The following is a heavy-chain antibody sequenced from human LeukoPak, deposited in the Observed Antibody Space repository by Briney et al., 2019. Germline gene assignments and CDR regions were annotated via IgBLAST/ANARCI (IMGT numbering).Heavy chain of an antibody. V-gene: IGHV3-23*01. Sequence: PGGSLRLSCAASGFTFSSYAMSWVRQAPGKGLEWVSAISGSGGGTYYADSVKGRFTISRDNSKNTLYLQMNSLRAEDTAVYYCAKGSDYSNNAWFDPWGQGTLVTVSS. CDR2: ISGSGGGT. CDR3: AKGSDYSNNAWFDP. J-gene: IGHJ5*02. D-gene: IGHD4-11*01. CDR1: GFTFSSYA.